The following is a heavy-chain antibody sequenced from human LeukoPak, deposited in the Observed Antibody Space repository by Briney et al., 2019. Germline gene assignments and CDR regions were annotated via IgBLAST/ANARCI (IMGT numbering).Heavy chain of an antibody. D-gene: IGHD6-6*01. J-gene: IGHJ4*02. Sequence: GESLKISCKGSGYNFTNYWIGWVRQMPGKGLELMGIIYPGDSDTRYSPSFQGQVTISADKSNSTAYLQWSSLKASDTAMYYCARLEYSSSSFYFDYWGQGTLVTVSS. CDR3: ARLEYSSSSFYFDY. CDR2: IYPGDSDT. V-gene: IGHV5-51*01. CDR1: GYNFTNYW.